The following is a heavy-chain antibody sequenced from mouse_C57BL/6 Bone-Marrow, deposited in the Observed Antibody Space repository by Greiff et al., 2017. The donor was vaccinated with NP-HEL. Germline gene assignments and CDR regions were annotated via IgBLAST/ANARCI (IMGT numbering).Heavy chain of an antibody. CDR3: ANKIYYGSSLYYFGY. D-gene: IGHD1-1*01. J-gene: IGHJ2*01. V-gene: IGHV1-81*01. CDR2: IYPSSGNT. CDR1: GYTFTSYG. Sequence: VQLQQSGAELARPGASVKLSCKASGYTFTSYGISWVKQRTGQGLEWIGEIYPSSGNTYYNEKFKGKATLTADKSSSTAYMELRSLTSENSAVYFCANKIYYGSSLYYFGYWGQGTTLTVSS.